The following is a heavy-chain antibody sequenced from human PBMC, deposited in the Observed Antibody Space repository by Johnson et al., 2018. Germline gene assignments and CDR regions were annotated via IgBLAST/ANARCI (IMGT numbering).Heavy chain of an antibody. D-gene: IGHD6-13*01. V-gene: IGHV4-59*01. CDR1: GGSISSYY. CDR2: IYYSGST. Sequence: QVQLQESGPGLVKPSETLSLTCTVSGGSISSYYWSWIRQPPGKGLEWIGYIYYSGSTNYNPSLKSRVTISVDTSNNQFSLKLSSVTAADAAVYYCAKSGGCSSSWYGAHMDVWGKGTTVTVSS. CDR3: AKSGGCSSSWYGAHMDV. J-gene: IGHJ6*03.